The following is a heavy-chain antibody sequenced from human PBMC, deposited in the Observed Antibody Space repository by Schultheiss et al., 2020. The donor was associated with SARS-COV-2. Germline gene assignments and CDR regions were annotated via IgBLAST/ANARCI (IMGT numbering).Heavy chain of an antibody. V-gene: IGHV4-31*02. CDR2: IYYSGST. D-gene: IGHD1-26*01. CDR3: ARDVGSGWEPHWYFDL. Sequence: SWVRQAPGKGLEWIGYIYYSGSTYYNPSLKSRVTISVDTSKNQFSLKLSSVTAADTAVYYCARDVGSGWEPHWYFDLWGRGTLVTVSS. J-gene: IGHJ2*01.